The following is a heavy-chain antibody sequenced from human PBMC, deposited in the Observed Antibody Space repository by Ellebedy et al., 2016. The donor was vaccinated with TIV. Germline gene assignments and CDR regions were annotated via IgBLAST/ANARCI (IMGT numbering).Heavy chain of an antibody. V-gene: IGHV3-7*03. CDR3: ARGQSFN. CDR2: IKQEGSEK. D-gene: IGHD3-10*01. CDR1: GSTCSSNW. J-gene: IGHJ4*02. Sequence: PGGSLRLSCAAYGSTCSSNWMSWVSRATGKVREWVAYIKQEGSEKYYVDSVKGRFTISRDNAKNSLYLQMNSLRAEDTAVYYCARGQSFNWGQGTLVTVSS.